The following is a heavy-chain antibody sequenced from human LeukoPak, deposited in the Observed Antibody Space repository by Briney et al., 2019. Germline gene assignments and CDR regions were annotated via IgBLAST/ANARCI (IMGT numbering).Heavy chain of an antibody. CDR1: GFTFDDYA. J-gene: IGHJ4*02. V-gene: IGHV3-9*01. CDR3: ASGTYDILTGAVGY. D-gene: IGHD3-9*01. Sequence: GGSLRLSCAASGFTFDDYAMHWVRQAPGKGLEWVTGISWNSGSIGYADSVKGRFTISRDNAKNSLYLQMNSLRAEDTALYYCASGTYDILTGAVGYWGQGTLVTVSS. CDR2: ISWNSGSI.